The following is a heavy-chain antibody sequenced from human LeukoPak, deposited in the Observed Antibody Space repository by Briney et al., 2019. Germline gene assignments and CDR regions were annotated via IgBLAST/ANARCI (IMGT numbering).Heavy chain of an antibody. Sequence: GGSLRLSCAASGFTFSSYGMHWVRQAPGKGLEWVAVIWYDGSNKYYADSVKGRFTISRDNSKNTLYLQMNSLRAEDTAVYYCAKDRSWMTAMVTVPLVWGQGTLVTVSS. CDR1: GFTFSSYG. D-gene: IGHD5-18*01. CDR2: IWYDGSNK. V-gene: IGHV3-33*06. J-gene: IGHJ4*02. CDR3: AKDRSWMTAMVTVPLV.